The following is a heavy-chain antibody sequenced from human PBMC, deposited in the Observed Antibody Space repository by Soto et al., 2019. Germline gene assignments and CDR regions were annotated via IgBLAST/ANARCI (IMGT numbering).Heavy chain of an antibody. CDR3: ASDTMGGGLVGAFDI. CDR2: IYYSGST. CDR1: GGSISSYY. V-gene: IGHV4-59*01. J-gene: IGHJ3*02. Sequence: PSETLSLTCTVSGGSISSYYWSWIRQPPGKGLEWIGYIYYSGSTNYNPSLKSRVTISVDTSKNQFSLKLSSVTAADTAVYYCASDTMGGGLVGAFDIRGQGTMVTVSS. D-gene: IGHD6-19*01.